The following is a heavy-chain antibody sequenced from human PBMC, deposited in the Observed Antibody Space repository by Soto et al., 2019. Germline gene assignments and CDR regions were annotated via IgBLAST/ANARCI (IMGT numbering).Heavy chain of an antibody. CDR3: ARDNGWFGEFTSFDP. Sequence: PGGSLSLSYAASGFTFSYYYMSWIRPAPGKGLEWVSYISSSGSTIYYADSVKGRFTISRDNAKNSLYLQMNSLRAEDTAVYYCARDNGWFGEFTSFDPWGQGTLVTVFS. V-gene: IGHV3-11*01. D-gene: IGHD3-10*01. CDR1: GFTFSYYY. J-gene: IGHJ5*02. CDR2: ISSSGSTI.